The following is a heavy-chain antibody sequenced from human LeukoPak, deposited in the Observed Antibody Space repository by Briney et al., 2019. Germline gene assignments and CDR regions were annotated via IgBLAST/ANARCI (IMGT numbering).Heavy chain of an antibody. CDR3: AVGGSYRLPDASFDY. CDR1: GLALSSFA. D-gene: IGHD3-16*02. J-gene: IGHJ4*02. CDR2: ISYDGSSK. Sequence: GGSLRLSCAASGLALSSFAMNWVGEAPGKGLEWVAIISYDGSSKYFSDSVKGRFTISRDNSKKTLYLQMNSLRAEDTAVYYCAVGGSYRLPDASFDYWGQGTLVTVSS. V-gene: IGHV3-30*04.